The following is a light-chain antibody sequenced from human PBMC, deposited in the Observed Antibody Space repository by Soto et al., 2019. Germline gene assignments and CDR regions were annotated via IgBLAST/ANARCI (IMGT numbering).Light chain of an antibody. CDR2: DVN. V-gene: IGLV2-14*01. J-gene: IGLJ2*01. CDR1: SNDIGAYRF. CDR3: SSYTRSTTLV. Sequence: QSALTQPASVSGSPGQSIAISCTGTSNDIGAYRFVSWHQQHPGKAPKLIIYDVNSRPSGVSDRFSGSKSGNTASLAISGLQADDESDYYCSSYTRSTTLVFGGGTKLTVL.